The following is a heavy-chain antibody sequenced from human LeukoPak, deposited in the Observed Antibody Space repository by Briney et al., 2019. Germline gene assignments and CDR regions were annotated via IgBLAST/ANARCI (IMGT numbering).Heavy chain of an antibody. D-gene: IGHD2-21*02. J-gene: IGHJ4*02. Sequence: SETLSLTCTVSGGSISSYYWSWIRQPPGKGLEWIGYIYYSGSTNYNPSLKSRVTISVDTSKNQFSLKLSSVTAADTAVYYCATSTPYCGGDCYPYFDYWGQGTLVTVSS. CDR3: ATSTPYCGGDCYPYFDY. CDR2: IYYSGST. CDR1: GGSISSYY. V-gene: IGHV4-59*01.